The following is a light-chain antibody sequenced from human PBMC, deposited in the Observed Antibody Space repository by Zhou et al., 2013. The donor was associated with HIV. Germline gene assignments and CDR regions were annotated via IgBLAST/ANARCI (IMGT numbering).Light chain of an antibody. Sequence: QSALTQPASVSGSPGQSIAISCTGTSSDVGSYNRVSWYQQSPGTGPKLMIYEVSNRPSGVPDRFSGSKSGNTASLTISGLQAGDEADYYCTSYSSSGTLYVFGTGTKVTVL. V-gene: IGLV2-18*02. CDR2: EVS. CDR3: TSYSSSGTLYV. J-gene: IGLJ1*01. CDR1: SSDVGSYNR.